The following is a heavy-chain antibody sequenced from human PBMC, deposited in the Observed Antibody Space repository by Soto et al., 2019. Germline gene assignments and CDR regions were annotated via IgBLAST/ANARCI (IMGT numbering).Heavy chain of an antibody. CDR1: GFTFSSYS. Sequence: EVQLVESGGGLVKPGGSLRLSCAASGFTFSSYSMNWVRQAPGKGLEWVSSISSRSSYIYYADSVKGRFTISRDNAKNSLYLQMNSLRAEDTAVYYCARPIAVAGTRRYYGMDVWGQGTTVTVSS. D-gene: IGHD6-19*01. CDR2: ISSRSSYI. CDR3: ARPIAVAGTRRYYGMDV. J-gene: IGHJ6*02. V-gene: IGHV3-21*01.